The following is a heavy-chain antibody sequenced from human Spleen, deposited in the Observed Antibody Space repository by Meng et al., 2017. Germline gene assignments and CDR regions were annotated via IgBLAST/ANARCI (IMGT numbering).Heavy chain of an antibody. CDR3: TKNDFYCLGY. Sequence: QVELPAAGPGLVRTSGTLSRTCAVSVGSSCSSNWWSWVRQPPGEGLEWIGEIYHSGSTNYNPSLKSRITISVDKPKNQFSLTLSSVTAADTAVYYCTKNDFYCLGYWGQGTLVTVSS. D-gene: IGHD2-21*01. V-gene: IGHV4-4*02. J-gene: IGHJ4*02. CDR1: VGSSCSSNW. CDR2: IYHSGST.